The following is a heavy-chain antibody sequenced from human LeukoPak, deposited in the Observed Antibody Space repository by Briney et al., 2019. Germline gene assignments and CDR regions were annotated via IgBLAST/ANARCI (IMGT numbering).Heavy chain of an antibody. J-gene: IGHJ4*02. CDR1: GFTFSSYA. V-gene: IGHV3-23*01. CDR2: IRGTGGTT. CDR3: AKDGISGWYGNHFDY. Sequence: GGSLRLSCAASGFTFSSYAMNWVRQAPGKGLEWVPSIRGTGGTTYYADSVKGRFTISRDNSKNTLYLEISSLRVEDTAVYYCAKDGISGWYGNHFDYWGQGTLVTVSS. D-gene: IGHD6-19*01.